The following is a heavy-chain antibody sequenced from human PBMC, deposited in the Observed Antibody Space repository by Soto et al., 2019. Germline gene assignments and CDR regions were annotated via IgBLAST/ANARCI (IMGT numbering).Heavy chain of an antibody. CDR2: IYYSGST. Sequence: SETLSLTCTVSGVSISSYYWSWIRQPPGKGLEWIGYIYYSGSTNYNPSLKSRVTISVDTSKNQFSLKLSSVTAADTAVYYCAREGRGYSYAYFDYWGQGTLVTVSS. J-gene: IGHJ4*02. CDR3: AREGRGYSYAYFDY. V-gene: IGHV4-59*01. D-gene: IGHD5-18*01. CDR1: GVSISSYY.